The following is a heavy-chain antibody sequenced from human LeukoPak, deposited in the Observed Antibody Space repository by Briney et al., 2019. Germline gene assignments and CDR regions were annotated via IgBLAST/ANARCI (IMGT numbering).Heavy chain of an antibody. CDR3: AGAYDSSGYCPDY. CDR2: INPNSGGT. V-gene: IGHV1-2*02. Sequence: ASVKVSCKASGYAFTGYYMHWVRQAPGQGLEWMGWINPNSGGTNYAQKFQGRVTMTRDTSISTAYMELSRLRSDDTAVYYCAGAYDSSGYCPDYWGQGTLVTVSS. CDR1: GYAFTGYY. J-gene: IGHJ4*02. D-gene: IGHD3-22*01.